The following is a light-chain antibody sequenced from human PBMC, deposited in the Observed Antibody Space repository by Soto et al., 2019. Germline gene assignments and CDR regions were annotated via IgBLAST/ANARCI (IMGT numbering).Light chain of an antibody. CDR2: AAS. CDR3: QQRSHWPLA. J-gene: IGKJ2*01. Sequence: EIVLTQSPATLSLSPGELATLSCRASQSVSSYLAWYQQKPGQAPRLLIYAASNRATGIPARFSGSGSGTDFPLTIRRLEPEEFAVYYCQQRSHWPLALGQGTKLQIK. V-gene: IGKV3-11*01. CDR1: QSVSSY.